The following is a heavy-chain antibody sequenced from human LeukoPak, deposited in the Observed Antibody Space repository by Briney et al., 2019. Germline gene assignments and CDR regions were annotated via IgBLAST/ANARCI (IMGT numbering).Heavy chain of an antibody. J-gene: IGHJ6*03. D-gene: IGHD3-9*01. Sequence: PSETLSLTCTVSGGSISSYYWSWIRQAPGKGLEWIGYMYTSGSTNYNPSLKSRVTISVDTSKNQFSLKLSSVTAADTAVYYCARQSAVRYFDWLLYGDYYYYYMDVWGKGTTVTVSS. CDR1: GGSISSYY. V-gene: IGHV4-4*09. CDR2: MYTSGST. CDR3: ARQSAVRYFDWLLYGDYYYYYMDV.